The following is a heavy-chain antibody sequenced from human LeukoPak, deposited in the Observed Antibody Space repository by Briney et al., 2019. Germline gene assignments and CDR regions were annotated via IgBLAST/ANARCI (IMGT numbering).Heavy chain of an antibody. J-gene: IGHJ4*02. CDR3: ARGTGWYYDSSGYFNYFDY. CDR2: ISYDGSNK. Sequence: PGRSLRLSCAASGFTFSSYAMHWARQAPGKGLEWVAVISYDGSNKYYADSVKGRFTISRDNSKNTLYLQMNSLRAEDTAVYYCARGTGWYYDSSGYFNYFDYWGQGTLVTVSS. V-gene: IGHV3-30-3*01. CDR1: GFTFSSYA. D-gene: IGHD3-22*01.